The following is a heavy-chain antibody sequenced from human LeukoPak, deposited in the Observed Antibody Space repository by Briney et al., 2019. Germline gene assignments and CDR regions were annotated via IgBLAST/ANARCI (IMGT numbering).Heavy chain of an antibody. CDR1: GFTFSSYA. CDR2: ISYDGSNK. V-gene: IGHV3-30-3*01. Sequence: GRSLRLSCAASGFTFSSYAMHWVRQAPGKGLEWVVVISYDGSNKYYADSVKGRFTISRDNSKNTLYLQMNSLRAEDTAVYCCARGRIAAGPYYYYYMDVWGKGTTVTVSS. CDR3: ARGRIAAGPYYYYYMDV. D-gene: IGHD6-6*01. J-gene: IGHJ6*03.